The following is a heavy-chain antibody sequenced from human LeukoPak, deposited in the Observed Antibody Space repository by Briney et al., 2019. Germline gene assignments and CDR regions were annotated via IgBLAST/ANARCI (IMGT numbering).Heavy chain of an antibody. CDR1: GFTFSSYG. V-gene: IGHV3-33*01. CDR3: ARDSQAYYDILTGYPDY. CDR2: IWCDGSNK. Sequence: GGSLRLSCAASGFTFSSYGMHWVRQAPGKGLEWVAVIWCDGSNKYYADSVKGRFTISRDNSKNTLYLQMNSLRAEDTAVYYCARDSQAYYDILTGYPDYWGQGTLATVSS. J-gene: IGHJ4*02. D-gene: IGHD3-9*01.